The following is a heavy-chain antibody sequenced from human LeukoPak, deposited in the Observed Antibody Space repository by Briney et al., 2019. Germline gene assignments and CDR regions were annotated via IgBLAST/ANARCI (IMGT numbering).Heavy chain of an antibody. J-gene: IGHJ6*03. V-gene: IGHV1-69*01. CDR1: GGTFSSYA. Sequence: SVKVSCKATGGTFSSYAISWVRQAPGQGLEWMGGIIPIFGTANYAQKFQGRVTITADESTSTAYMELSSLRSEDTAVYYCARVRLRELLYYYYLDVWGKGTTVTVSS. D-gene: IGHD1-26*01. CDR2: IIPIFGTA. CDR3: ARVRLRELLYYYYLDV.